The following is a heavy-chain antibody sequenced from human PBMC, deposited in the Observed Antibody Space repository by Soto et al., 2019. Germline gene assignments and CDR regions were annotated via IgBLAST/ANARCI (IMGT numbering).Heavy chain of an antibody. D-gene: IGHD3-16*02. CDR3: ARDQDYIWGSYRENDAFDI. V-gene: IGHV3-7*01. J-gene: IGHJ3*02. CDR2: IGPDGTET. Sequence: GGSLRLSCVGSGFTFSVYWMSWARQAPGKGLEWVATIGPDGTETLYDNTVKGRFTISRDNARNSLYLQMNSLREEDTAVYYCARDQDYIWGSYRENDAFDIWGQGTMVTVSS. CDR1: GFTFSVYW.